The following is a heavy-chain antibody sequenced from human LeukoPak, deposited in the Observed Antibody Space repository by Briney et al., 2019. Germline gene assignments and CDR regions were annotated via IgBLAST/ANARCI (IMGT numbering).Heavy chain of an antibody. V-gene: IGHV3-30-3*01. D-gene: IGHD5-24*01. CDR1: GFTFSSYA. J-gene: IGHJ4*02. CDR2: ISYDGSNK. CDR3: ASEEMATNTYFDY. Sequence: GGSLRLSCAASGFTFSSYATHWVRQAPGKGLEWVAVISYDGSNKYYADSVKGRFTISRDNSKNTLYLQMNSLRAEDTAVYYCASEEMATNTYFDYWGQGTLVTVSS.